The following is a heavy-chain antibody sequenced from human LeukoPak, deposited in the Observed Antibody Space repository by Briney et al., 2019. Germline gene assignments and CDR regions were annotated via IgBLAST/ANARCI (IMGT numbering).Heavy chain of an antibody. D-gene: IGHD3-22*01. CDR2: IYYSGST. CDR1: GGSISSSSYY. V-gene: IGHV4-39*01. Sequence: SSETLSLACTVSGGSISSSSYYWGWIRQPPGKGLEWIGSIYYSGSTYYNPSLKSRVTISVDTSKNQFSLKLSPVTAADTAVYYCARHECYYDSSGCNWFDPWGQGTLVTVSS. CDR3: ARHECYYDSSGCNWFDP. J-gene: IGHJ5*02.